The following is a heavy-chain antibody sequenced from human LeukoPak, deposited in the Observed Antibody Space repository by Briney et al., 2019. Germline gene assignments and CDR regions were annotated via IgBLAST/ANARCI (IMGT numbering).Heavy chain of an antibody. CDR3: ARAARCCSSTSCYTDWFDP. D-gene: IGHD2-2*02. CDR2: MNPNSGNT. V-gene: IGHV1-8*01. J-gene: IGHJ5*02. CDR1: GYTFTSYD. Sequence: ASVKVSCKASGYTFTSYDINWVRQATRQGLEGMGWMNPNSGNTGYAQKFQGRVTMTRNTSISTAYMELSSLRSEDTAVYYCARAARCCSSTSCYTDWFDPWGQGTLVTVSS.